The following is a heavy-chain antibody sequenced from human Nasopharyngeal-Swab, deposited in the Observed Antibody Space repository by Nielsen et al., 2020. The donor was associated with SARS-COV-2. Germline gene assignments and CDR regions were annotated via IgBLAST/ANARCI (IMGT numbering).Heavy chain of an antibody. Sequence: SETLSLTCTVSGVSITSQYWSWIRQPPGKGLEWIGYISHNSGTSYNPSLKSRVTMFMDTSKNQFSLRLRSVTAADTAVYYYAKEGATGWFDPCGQGTLVTVSS. J-gene: IGHJ5*02. CDR1: GVSITSQY. CDR2: ISHNSGT. V-gene: IGHV4-59*11. CDR3: AKEGATGWFDP.